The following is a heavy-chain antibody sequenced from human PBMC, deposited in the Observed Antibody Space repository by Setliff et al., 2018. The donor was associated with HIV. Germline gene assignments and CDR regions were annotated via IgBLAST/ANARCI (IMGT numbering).Heavy chain of an antibody. Sequence: PGGSLRLSCVTSGITFINAAMAWVRQAPGKGPEWISFIYSGSSSAVFAGSVKGRFTISRDDSQNTAYLQMNSLKTEDTAVYYCTSPLYMYHSGTVDYWGQGTQVTVSS. CDR2: IYSGSSSA. D-gene: IGHD3-10*01. CDR1: GITFINAA. CDR3: TSPLYMYHSGTVDY. V-gene: IGHV3-23*03. J-gene: IGHJ4*02.